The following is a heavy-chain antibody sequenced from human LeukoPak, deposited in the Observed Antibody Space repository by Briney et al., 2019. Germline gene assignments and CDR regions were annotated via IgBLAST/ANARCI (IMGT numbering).Heavy chain of an antibody. D-gene: IGHD6-6*01. Sequence: ASVKVSCKASGYTFTGYYMHWVRQAPGRGLEWMGWINPNSGGTNYAQKFQGRVTMTRDTSISTAYMELSRLRSDDTAVYYCARDALVDASGDYWGQGTLVTVSS. V-gene: IGHV1-2*02. J-gene: IGHJ4*02. CDR3: ARDALVDASGDY. CDR1: GYTFTGYY. CDR2: INPNSGGT.